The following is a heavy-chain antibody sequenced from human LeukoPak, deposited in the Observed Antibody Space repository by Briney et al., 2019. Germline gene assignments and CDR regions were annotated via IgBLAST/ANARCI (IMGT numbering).Heavy chain of an antibody. D-gene: IGHD5-24*01. Sequence: PGGSLRLSCAASGFTFSSYGMHWVRQAPGKGLEWVAFIRYDGSNKYYADSVKGRFTISRDNSKNTLYLQMNSLRAEDTAVYYCAKDGGDGYNGDNWFDPWGQGTLVTVSS. CDR1: GFTFSSYG. CDR2: IRYDGSNK. J-gene: IGHJ5*02. V-gene: IGHV3-30*02. CDR3: AKDGGDGYNGDNWFDP.